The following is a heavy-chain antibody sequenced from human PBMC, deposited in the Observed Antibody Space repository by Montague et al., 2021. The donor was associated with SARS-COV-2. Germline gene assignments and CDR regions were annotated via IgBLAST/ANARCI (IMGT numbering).Heavy chain of an antibody. CDR1: GGSFSGYY. D-gene: IGHD3-9*01. CDR3: ARGILLRYFDWTYYYYGMDV. V-gene: IGHV4-34*01. Sequence: SETLSLTCAVYGGSFSGYYWSWIRQPPGKGLEWIGEINRSGSTNYNPSLESRVTISVDTSKNQFSLKLSSVTAADTAVYYCARGILLRYFDWTYYYYGMDVWGQGTTVTVSS. CDR2: INRSGST. J-gene: IGHJ6*02.